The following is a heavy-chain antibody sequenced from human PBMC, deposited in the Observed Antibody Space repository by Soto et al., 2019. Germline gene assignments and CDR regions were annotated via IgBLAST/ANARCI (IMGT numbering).Heavy chain of an antibody. CDR3: ARSMVRGVHIDF. V-gene: IGHV4-31*03. CDR2: IHKSGST. CDR1: GGSMSSGAFY. D-gene: IGHD3-10*01. J-gene: IGHJ4*02. Sequence: QVRLQESGPGLVKPSQTLSLTCSVSGGSMSSGAFYWSWIRQLPGKGLEWIGHIHKSGSTYYTPSLESRVXXXEXXSKNQFTLKLSSVTAADTAVYYCARSMVRGVHIDFWGQGTLVTVSS.